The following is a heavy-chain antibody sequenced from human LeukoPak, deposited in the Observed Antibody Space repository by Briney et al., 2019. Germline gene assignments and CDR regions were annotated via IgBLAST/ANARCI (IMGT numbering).Heavy chain of an antibody. CDR3: ASYTLRYGAS. Sequence: GGSVSLLRAPSGFSFSKSSMLWFRQAAGRGLEWVSSISIGSSPYTYYADSLKCRFTISRDNAKNSVCLQMNSLRTEDTAVYYCASYTLRYGASWCQGHLVTVSS. V-gene: IGHV3-21*06. J-gene: IGHJ4*02. CDR2: ISIGSSPYT. CDR1: GFSFSKSS. D-gene: IGHD3-16*01.